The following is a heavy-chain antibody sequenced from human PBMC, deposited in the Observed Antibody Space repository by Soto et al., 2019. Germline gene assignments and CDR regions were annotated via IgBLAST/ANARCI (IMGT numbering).Heavy chain of an antibody. D-gene: IGHD2-15*01. CDR3: ARSGREYCRGETCYSGFYGMDV. V-gene: IGHV4-4*02. J-gene: IGHJ6*02. CDR2: IYLGEST. CDR1: GASFSSGDW. Sequence: QVQLQESGPGLVKPSGTLSLTCAVSGASFSSGDWWNLVRPPQGKGLEWIGQIYLGESTNYNPSLKSRRTISVDKSQHPVSLKLPSVTAAGTAVYYWARSGREYCRGETCYSGFYGMDVWGQGTTVTVSS.